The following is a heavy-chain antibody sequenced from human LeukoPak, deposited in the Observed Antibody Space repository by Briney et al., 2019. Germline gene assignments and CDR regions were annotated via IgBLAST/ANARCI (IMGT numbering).Heavy chain of an antibody. Sequence: SETLSPTCTVSGGSISSYYWSWIRQPPGKGLGWIVYISYSGSTNYNPSLKSRVTISVDTSKNQFSLKLSSVTAADTAVYYCARHFRYYDSSGPAENDAFDIWGQGTMVTVSS. V-gene: IGHV4-59*08. CDR1: GGSISSYY. CDR2: ISYSGST. CDR3: ARHFRYYDSSGPAENDAFDI. J-gene: IGHJ3*02. D-gene: IGHD3-22*01.